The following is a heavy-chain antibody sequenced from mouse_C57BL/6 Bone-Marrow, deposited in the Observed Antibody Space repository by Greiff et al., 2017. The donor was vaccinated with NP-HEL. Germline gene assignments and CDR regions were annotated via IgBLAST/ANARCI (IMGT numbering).Heavy chain of an antibody. CDR1: GYTFTSYW. V-gene: IGHV1-55*01. D-gene: IGHD2-4*01. CDR3: ARNYYDYYYAMDY. Sequence: QVQLQQPGAELVKPGASVKMSCKASGYTFTSYWITWVKQRPGQGLEWIGDIYPGSGSTNYNEKFKSKATLTVDTSSSTASMQLSSLTSEDSSVYYCARNYYDYYYAMDYWGQGTSVTVSS. J-gene: IGHJ4*01. CDR2: IYPGSGST.